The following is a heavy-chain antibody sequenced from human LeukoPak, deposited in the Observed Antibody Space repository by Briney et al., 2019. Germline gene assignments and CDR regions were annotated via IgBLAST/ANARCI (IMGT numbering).Heavy chain of an antibody. J-gene: IGHJ5*02. CDR3: ARTSLGWLDP. CDR1: GFTFSDYW. CDR2: IDQDGRDR. V-gene: IGHV3-7*01. Sequence: GGSLRLSCAASGFTFSDYWMSWVRQAPGKGLEWVATIDQDGRDRFSVDSVKGRFTISRDNARNSMYLQMKSLRVEDTAVYYCARTSLGWLDPWGQGALVTVSS.